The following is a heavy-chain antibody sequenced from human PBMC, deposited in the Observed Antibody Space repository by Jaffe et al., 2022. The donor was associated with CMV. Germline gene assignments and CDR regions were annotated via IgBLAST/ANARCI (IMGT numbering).Heavy chain of an antibody. CDR2: ISPSGTNT. V-gene: IGHV3-23*01. CDR1: GFTFSSYA. D-gene: IGHD2-2*01. Sequence: EVQLLESGGGLVQPGGSLRLSCAASGFTFSSYAMSWVRQAPGKGLAWVSDISPSGTNTYYADSVKGRFTISRDNSKNTLYLQMNSLRAEDTAVYYCAKDMMGGHIVVVARDDWGQGTLVTVSS. CDR3: AKDMMGGHIVVVARDD. J-gene: IGHJ4*02.